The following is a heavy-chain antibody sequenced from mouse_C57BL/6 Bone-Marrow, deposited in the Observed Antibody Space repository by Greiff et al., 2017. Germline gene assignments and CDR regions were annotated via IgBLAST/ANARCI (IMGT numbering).Heavy chain of an antibody. CDR2: IHPNSGST. J-gene: IGHJ4*01. V-gene: IGHV1-64*01. Sequence: VQLQQPGAELVKPGASVKLSCKASGYTFTSYWMHWVKQRPGQGLEWIGMIHPNSGSTNYNEKFKSKATLTVDKSSSTAYMQISSLTSEDAAVYYGARPAQATDYAMDYWGQGTSVTVSS. CDR1: GYTFTSYW. D-gene: IGHD3-2*02. CDR3: ARPAQATDYAMDY.